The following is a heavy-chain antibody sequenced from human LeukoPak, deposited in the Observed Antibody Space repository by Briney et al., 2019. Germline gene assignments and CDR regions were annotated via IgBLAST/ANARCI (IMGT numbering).Heavy chain of an antibody. Sequence: SGTLSLTCAVYGGSFSGYYWSWIRQPPGKGLEWIGYIYHSGSTKYNPSLKSRVTISVDTSKNQFSLKLSSVTAADTAVYYCARDGYSGNDGLWGQGTLVTVSS. CDR1: GGSFSGYY. V-gene: IGHV4-59*01. J-gene: IGHJ4*02. CDR3: ARDGYSGNDGL. D-gene: IGHD5-12*01. CDR2: IYHSGST.